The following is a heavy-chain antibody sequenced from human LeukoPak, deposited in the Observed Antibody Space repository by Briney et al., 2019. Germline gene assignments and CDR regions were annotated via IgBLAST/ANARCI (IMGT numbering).Heavy chain of an antibody. CDR2: IYYSGST. V-gene: IGHV4-59*01. J-gene: IGHJ6*03. D-gene: IGHD6-13*01. CDR1: GRSISSYD. Sequence: PSETLSLTCTVSGRSISSYDWSWIRQPPGKGLEWIGYIYYSGSTNYNPSLKSRVTISVDTSKNHFSLELSSVTAADTAVYFCARGRVSSSSWYSTYYYYFYMDVWGKGTTVTVSS. CDR3: ARGRVSSSSWYSTYYYYFYMDV.